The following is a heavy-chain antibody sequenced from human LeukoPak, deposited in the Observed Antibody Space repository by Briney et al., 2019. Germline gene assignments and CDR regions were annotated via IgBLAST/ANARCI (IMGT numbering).Heavy chain of an antibody. J-gene: IGHJ4*02. CDR3: ARVMYSGSYYSVDY. D-gene: IGHD1-26*01. V-gene: IGHV3-48*02. CDR1: GHTFSSYR. CDR2: ISSSSTTI. Sequence: GGSLRLFCAASGHTFSSYRMNWVRQASGKGLEWVSYISSSSTTIYYADSVKGRFTISRDDAKNSLYLQMNSLRDEDTAVFYCARVMYSGSYYSVDYWGQGTLVTVSS.